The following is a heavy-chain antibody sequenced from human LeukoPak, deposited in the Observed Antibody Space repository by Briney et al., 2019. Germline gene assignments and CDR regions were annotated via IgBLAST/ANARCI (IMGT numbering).Heavy chain of an antibody. Sequence: GGSLRLYCAASGFTFSSYSMNWVRQAPGKGLEWVSSISSSSSYIYYADSVKGRFTISRDNAKNSLYLQMNSLRAEDTAVYYCARVVVDTAMATYYFDYWGQGTLVTVSS. D-gene: IGHD5-18*01. J-gene: IGHJ4*02. CDR3: ARVVVDTAMATYYFDY. CDR2: ISSSSSYI. V-gene: IGHV3-21*01. CDR1: GFTFSSYS.